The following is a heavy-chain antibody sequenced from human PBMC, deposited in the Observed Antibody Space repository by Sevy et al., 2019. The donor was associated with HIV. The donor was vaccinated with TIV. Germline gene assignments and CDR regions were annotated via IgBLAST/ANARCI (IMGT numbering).Heavy chain of an antibody. CDR2: IKSKTDGGTT. J-gene: IGHJ4*02. CDR3: TTDLPTGMTTVTVDY. V-gene: IGHV3-15*01. D-gene: IGHD4-17*01. Sequence: GGSLRLSCAASGFTFSNAWMSWVRQAPGKGLEWVGRIKSKTDGGTTDYAAHVKGRFTSSRDDSKNTLYLQMNSLKTEDTAVYYCTTDLPTGMTTVTVDYWGQGTLVTVSS. CDR1: GFTFSNAW.